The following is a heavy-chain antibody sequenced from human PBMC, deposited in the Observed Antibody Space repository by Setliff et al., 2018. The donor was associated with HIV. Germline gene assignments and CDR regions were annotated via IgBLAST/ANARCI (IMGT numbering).Heavy chain of an antibody. Sequence: GESLKISCQASGFTFTNYWIAWVRQTPGKGLEWMGIINPGDSDTRYRPSFHGQVTISVDKSINTAYLQWTGLKASDSATYYCAASFNDKSDYYSVFVYWGQGTLVTVSS. CDR3: AASFNDKSDYYSVFVY. CDR2: INPGDSDT. D-gene: IGHD3-22*01. V-gene: IGHV5-51*01. CDR1: GFTFTNYW. J-gene: IGHJ4*02.